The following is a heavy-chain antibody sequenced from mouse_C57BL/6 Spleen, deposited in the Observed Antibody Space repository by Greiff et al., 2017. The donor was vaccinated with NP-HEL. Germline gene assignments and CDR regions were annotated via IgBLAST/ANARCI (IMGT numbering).Heavy chain of an antibody. J-gene: IGHJ2*01. CDR1: GFTFSSYA. Sequence: EVKLVESGGGLVKPGGSLKLSCAASGFTFSSYAMSWVRQTPEKRLEWVATISDGGSYTYYPDNVKGRFTISRDNAKNNLYLQMSHLKSEDTAMYYCARGRGFITTAPFDYWGQGTTLTVSS. CDR3: ARGRGFITTAPFDY. CDR2: ISDGGSYT. D-gene: IGHD1-1*01. V-gene: IGHV5-4*03.